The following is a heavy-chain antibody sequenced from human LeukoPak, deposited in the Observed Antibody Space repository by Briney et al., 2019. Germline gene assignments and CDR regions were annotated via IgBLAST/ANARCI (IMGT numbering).Heavy chain of an antibody. J-gene: IGHJ5*02. CDR3: ARWEYGSGSYYRRWFDP. D-gene: IGHD3-10*01. Sequence: PGGSLRLSCAASGFTFSNYAMSWVRQAPGKGLEWVSGINPSGGDTFYADSVKGRFTISRDNAKNSLYLQMNSLRAEDTAVYYCARWEYGSGSYYRRWFDPWGQGTLVTVSS. CDR2: INPSGGDT. V-gene: IGHV3-23*01. CDR1: GFTFSNYA.